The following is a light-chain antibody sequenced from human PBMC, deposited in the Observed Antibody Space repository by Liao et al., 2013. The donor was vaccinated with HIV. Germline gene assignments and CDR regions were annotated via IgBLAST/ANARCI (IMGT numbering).Light chain of an antibody. J-gene: IGLJ1*01. V-gene: IGLV3-1*01. CDR1: KLGDEY. CDR3: QVWDSRGDHRYV. Sequence: SYELTQPPSVSVSPGQTASITCSGDKLGDEYASWYQQKPGQSPVLVIYQDNNRPSEIPERFSGSNSGNTATLTISRAEAGDEADYYCQVWDSRGDHRYVLGXGTKVTVV. CDR2: QDN.